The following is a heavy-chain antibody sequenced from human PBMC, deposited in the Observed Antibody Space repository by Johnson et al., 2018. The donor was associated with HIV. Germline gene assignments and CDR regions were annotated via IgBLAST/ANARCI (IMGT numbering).Heavy chain of an antibody. D-gene: IGHD3-16*01. CDR3: ARGSRYTHDNDDVYLLHAFDI. J-gene: IGHJ3*02. V-gene: IGHV3-30*04. Sequence: QVQLVESGGGVVQPGRSLRLSCAASGFTFSNYAVHWVRQAPGKGLEWVAVISFDGSNKYYADSVKGRFSISRDNPKNTLYLQVNSLRAEDTAVYYCARGSRYTHDNDDVYLLHAFDIWGQGTMVTVSS. CDR1: GFTFSNYA. CDR2: ISFDGSNK.